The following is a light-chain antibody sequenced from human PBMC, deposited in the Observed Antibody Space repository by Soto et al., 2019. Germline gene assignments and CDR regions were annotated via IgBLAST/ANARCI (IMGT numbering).Light chain of an antibody. V-gene: IGKV1-12*01. CDR2: AAS. CDR3: QQTNTFPPD. J-gene: IGKJ5*01. CDR1: EGVGNW. Sequence: DIQMTQSPSNVSASVGDRVTITCRAGEGVGNWIAWYQQKPGKAPTLLIYAASTLQTGVPSRFSGSGYGTDFTLTISSLQPEDFATYYCQQTNTFPPDFGPGTRLEIK.